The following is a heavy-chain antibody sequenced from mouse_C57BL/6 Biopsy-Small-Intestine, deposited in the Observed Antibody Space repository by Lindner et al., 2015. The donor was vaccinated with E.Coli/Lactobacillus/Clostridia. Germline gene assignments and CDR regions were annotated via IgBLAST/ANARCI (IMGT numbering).Heavy chain of an antibody. CDR1: GYTFTDYN. J-gene: IGHJ1*03. V-gene: IGHV1-18*01. D-gene: IGHD2-4*01. CDR3: ARSSMIRWYFDV. Sequence: VQLQESGPELVKPGASVKIPCKTSGYTFTDYNMDWVKQSHGKSLEWIGDINPNNGGTVYNQKFKGKATLTVDKSSSTAYMELRSLTSEDTAVYYCARSSMIRWYFDVWGTGTTVTVSS. CDR2: INPNNGGT.